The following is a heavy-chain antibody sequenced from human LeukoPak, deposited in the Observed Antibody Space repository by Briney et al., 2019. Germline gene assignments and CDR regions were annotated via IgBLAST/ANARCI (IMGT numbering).Heavy chain of an antibody. CDR2: ISYDGSNK. CDR1: GFTFSSYA. D-gene: IGHD6-25*01. Sequence: GGSLRLSCAASGFTFSSYAMHWVRQAPGKGLEWVAVISYDGSNKYYADSVKGRFTISRDNSKNTLYLQMNSLRAEDTAVYYCARCGYSSEYYFDYWGQGTLVTVSS. J-gene: IGHJ4*02. CDR3: ARCGYSSEYYFDY. V-gene: IGHV3-30-3*01.